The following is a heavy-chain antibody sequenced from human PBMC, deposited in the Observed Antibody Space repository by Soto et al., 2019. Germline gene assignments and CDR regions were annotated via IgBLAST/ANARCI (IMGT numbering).Heavy chain of an antibody. D-gene: IGHD2-15*01. CDR3: AKKSCCSGGRCYSVHWCDP. CDR1: GFTFSSYA. J-gene: IGHJ5*02. V-gene: IGHV3-23*01. CDR2: ISGSGGST. Sequence: GGSLRLSCAASGFTFSSYAMSWVRQAPGKGLEWVSAISGSGGSTYYADSVKGRFTISRDNSKNTLYLQMNSLRAEDTAVYYCAKKSCCSGGRCYSVHWCDPWCQGLLVSGSS.